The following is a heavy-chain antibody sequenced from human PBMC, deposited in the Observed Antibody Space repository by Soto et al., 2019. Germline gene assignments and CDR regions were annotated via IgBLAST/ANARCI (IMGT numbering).Heavy chain of an antibody. J-gene: IGHJ5*02. D-gene: IGHD1-26*01. CDR1: GASIIPDDYY. CDR3: ARIGTLSGIVTNNWFDL. V-gene: IGHV4-30-4*01. Sequence: SETLSLTCTVSGASIIPDDYYWSWIRQPPGKGLEWIGYMSYSGNYYNPSLKSRVTTSLDRSKNQISLYLTSVTAADTAVYYCARIGTLSGIVTNNWFDLWGQGVLVTVSS. CDR2: MSYSGN.